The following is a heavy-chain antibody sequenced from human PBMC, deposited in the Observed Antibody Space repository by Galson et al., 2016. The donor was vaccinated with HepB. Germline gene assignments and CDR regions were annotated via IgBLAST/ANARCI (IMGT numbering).Heavy chain of an antibody. CDR3: ARLDHRGYKYAYLDY. Sequence: QSGAEVKKPGESLKISCKGSGYTFTSHWIGWVRQIPGKGLEVMGFIYPGDFDTRYSPSFQGQVTISADKSTTNVYLQWSSLKASDTAIYYCARLDHRGYKYAYLDYWGQGTLVTVSS. D-gene: IGHD5-18*01. V-gene: IGHV5-51*01. CDR1: GYTFTSHW. J-gene: IGHJ4*02. CDR2: IYPGDFDT.